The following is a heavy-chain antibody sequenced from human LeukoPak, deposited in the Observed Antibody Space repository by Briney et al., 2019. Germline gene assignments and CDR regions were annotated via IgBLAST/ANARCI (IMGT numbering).Heavy chain of an antibody. CDR3: ARDAYDILTGYYNVY. CDR2: IYYSGST. D-gene: IGHD3-9*01. V-gene: IGHV4-59*01. Sequence: SETLSLTCTVSGGSISSYSWSWIRQPPGKGLEWIGYIYYSGSTNYNPSLKSRVTISVDTSKNQFSLKLSSVTAADTAVYYCARDAYDILTGYYNVYWGQGTLVTVSS. CDR1: GGSISSYS. J-gene: IGHJ4*02.